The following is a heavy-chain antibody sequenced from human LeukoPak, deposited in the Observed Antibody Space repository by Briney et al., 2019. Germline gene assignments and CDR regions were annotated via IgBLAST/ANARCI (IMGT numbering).Heavy chain of an antibody. CDR2: ISSSSSYI. CDR1: GFTFSSYS. J-gene: IGHJ5*02. D-gene: IGHD2-2*01. Sequence: GGSLRLSCAASGFTFSSYSMNWVRQAPGKGLEWVSSISSSSSYIYYADSVKGRFTISRDNAKNSLYLQMNSLRAEDTAVYYCAKRYCSSTSCNWFDPWGQGTLVTVSS. V-gene: IGHV3-21*04. CDR3: AKRYCSSTSCNWFDP.